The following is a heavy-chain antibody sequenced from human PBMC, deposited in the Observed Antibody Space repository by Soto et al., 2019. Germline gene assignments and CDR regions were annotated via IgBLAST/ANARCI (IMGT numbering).Heavy chain of an antibody. Sequence: QVQLLQSGPEVKKPGSSVKVSCTASRDTFNTYTITWVRQAPGQGLEWMGRIIPRTDIANYAEKFQDRVSITADRSTSTAYTELSSLRLHDTAVYYCARDYYYGSGSSVDMVDSWGQGTVVTVSS. V-gene: IGHV1-69*02. J-gene: IGHJ4*02. CDR2: IIPRTDIA. CDR3: ARDYYYGSGSSVDMVDS. D-gene: IGHD3-10*01. CDR1: RDTFNTYT.